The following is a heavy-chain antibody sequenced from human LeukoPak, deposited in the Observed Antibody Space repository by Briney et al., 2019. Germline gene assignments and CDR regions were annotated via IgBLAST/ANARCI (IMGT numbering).Heavy chain of an antibody. J-gene: IGHJ3*02. CDR3: AREASGYSYGLDAFDI. CDR2: ISSSGSSI. Sequence: GGSLRLSCAASGFTFSNYEMNWVRQAPGRGLEWVSYISSSGSSIYYADSVKGRFTISRDNAKNSLYLQMNSLRAEDTAVYYCAREASGYSYGLDAFDIWGQGTMVTVSS. D-gene: IGHD5-18*01. CDR1: GFTFSNYE. V-gene: IGHV3-48*03.